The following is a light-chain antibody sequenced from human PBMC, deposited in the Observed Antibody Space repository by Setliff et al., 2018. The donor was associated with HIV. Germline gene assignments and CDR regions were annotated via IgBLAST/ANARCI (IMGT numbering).Light chain of an antibody. Sequence: VVAQEPSLTVSPGGTVTLTCASSTGAVASGHYANWFQQKPGQAPRALIYSTTYKHSWTPARFSGSLLGGRAALTLSDVRPEDEAEYYCLLYYGGFYVFGSGTKVTVL. V-gene: IGLV7-43*01. CDR1: TGAVASGHY. CDR3: LLYYGGFYV. CDR2: STT. J-gene: IGLJ1*01.